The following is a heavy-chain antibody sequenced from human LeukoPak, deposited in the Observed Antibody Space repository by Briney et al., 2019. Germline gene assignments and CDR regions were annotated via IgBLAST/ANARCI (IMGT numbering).Heavy chain of an antibody. CDR3: ARGRRLYYFDY. CDR1: GGTFRSYA. D-gene: IGHD3-22*01. CDR2: IIPIFGTA. Sequence: SVKVSCKASGGTFRSYAIRWVRQAPGQGLEWMGGIIPIFGTANYAQKFQGRVTITADESTSTAYMELSSLRSEDTAVYYCARGRRLYYFDYWGQGTLVTVSS. V-gene: IGHV1-69*13. J-gene: IGHJ4*02.